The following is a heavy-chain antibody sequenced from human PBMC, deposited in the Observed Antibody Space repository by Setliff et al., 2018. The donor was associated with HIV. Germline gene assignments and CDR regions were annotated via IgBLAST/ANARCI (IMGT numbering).Heavy chain of an antibody. CDR2: ISGSSYT. Sequence: GGSLRLSCAASGFTFSNYAMSWVRQAPGKGLEWVSGISGSSYTHYADSVKGRFTISRDNVKNSLYLQMNSLRAEDTAVYYCARDRYSGSSTDYWGQGTLVTVSS. J-gene: IGHJ4*02. CDR1: GFTFSNYA. CDR3: ARDRYSGSSTDY. V-gene: IGHV3-21*01. D-gene: IGHD1-26*01.